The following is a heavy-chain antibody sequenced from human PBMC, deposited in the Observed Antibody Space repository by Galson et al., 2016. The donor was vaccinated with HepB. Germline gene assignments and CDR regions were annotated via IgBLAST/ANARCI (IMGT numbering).Heavy chain of an antibody. Sequence: SLRLSCAASGFTFTDHYMSWIRQAPGKGLEWLSYISATGIRTYYADSVKGRFTISRDNTKNSLYLQMNSLRVEDTAVYYRVRGIDPGGQGTLVTVSS. J-gene: IGHJ5*02. CDR1: GFTFTDHY. CDR3: VRGIDP. V-gene: IGHV3-11*01. CDR2: ISATGIRT.